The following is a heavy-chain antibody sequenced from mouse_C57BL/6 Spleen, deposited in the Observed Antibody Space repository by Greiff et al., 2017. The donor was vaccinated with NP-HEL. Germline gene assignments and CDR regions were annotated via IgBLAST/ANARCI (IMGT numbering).Heavy chain of an antibody. J-gene: IGHJ3*01. V-gene: IGHV1-52*01. CDR1: GYTFTSYW. Sequence: QVHVKQSGAELVRPGSSVKLSCKASGYTFTSYWMHWVKQRPIQGLEWIGNIDPSDSETHYNQKFKDKATLTVDKSSSTAYMQLSSLTSEDSAVYYCARHYGSGAWFAYWGQGTLVTVSA. CDR3: ARHYGSGAWFAY. D-gene: IGHD1-1*01. CDR2: IDPSDSET.